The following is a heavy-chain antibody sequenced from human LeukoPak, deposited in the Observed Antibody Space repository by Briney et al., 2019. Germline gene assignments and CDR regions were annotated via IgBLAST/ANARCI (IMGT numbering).Heavy chain of an antibody. CDR3: ARDVYGDYFLDY. Sequence: PGGSLRLSCAASGFTFSSYSMNWVRQALGRGLEWVSSISSGSSYIYYADSVKGRFTISRDNAKNLLYLQMNSLRAEETAGYCCARDVYGDYFLDYWGQGTLVTVSS. J-gene: IGHJ4*02. CDR1: GFTFSSYS. V-gene: IGHV3-21*01. CDR2: ISSGSSYI. D-gene: IGHD4-17*01.